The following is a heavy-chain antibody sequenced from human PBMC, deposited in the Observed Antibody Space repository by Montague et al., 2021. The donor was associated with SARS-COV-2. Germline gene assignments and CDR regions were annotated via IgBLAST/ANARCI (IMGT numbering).Heavy chain of an antibody. CDR2: ISSSGGTI. D-gene: IGHD1-14*01. Sequence: SLRLSCPASGFTFISYEMNWVRQTPGKGLEWISHISSSGGTIYYADSVKGRFTISRDNAKNSLYLQMHSLRAEDTGLYYCTRDRSYFGYWGQGTLVTVSS. CDR1: GFTFISYE. V-gene: IGHV3-48*03. J-gene: IGHJ4*02. CDR3: TRDRSYFGY.